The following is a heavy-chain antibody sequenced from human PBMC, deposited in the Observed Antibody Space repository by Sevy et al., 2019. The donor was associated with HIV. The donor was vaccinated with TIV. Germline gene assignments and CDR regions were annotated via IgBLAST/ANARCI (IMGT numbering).Heavy chain of an antibody. V-gene: IGHV3-21*01. CDR3: ARQVHSYGYQLVDY. J-gene: IGHJ4*02. CDR1: GFTFSSYS. D-gene: IGHD5-18*01. CDR2: ISSSSSYI. Sequence: GGSLRLSCAASGFTFSSYSMNWVRQAPGKGLEWVSSISSSSSYIYYADSVKGRFTISRDNAKNSLYLQMNSLRAEDTAVYYCARQVHSYGYQLVDYWGQGTLVTVSS.